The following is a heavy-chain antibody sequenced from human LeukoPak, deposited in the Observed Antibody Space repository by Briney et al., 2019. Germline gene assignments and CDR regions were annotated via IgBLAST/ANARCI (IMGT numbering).Heavy chain of an antibody. V-gene: IGHV3-49*04. Sequence: PGGSLGLSCTASGFTFGDYAMSWVRQAPGKGLEWVGFIRSKAYGGTTEYAASVKGRFTISRDDSKSIAYLQMNSLKTEDTAVYYCTRPRAFFGVFPHFDYWGQGTLVTVSS. CDR3: TRPRAFFGVFPHFDY. CDR2: IRSKAYGGTT. CDR1: GFTFGDYA. J-gene: IGHJ4*02. D-gene: IGHD3-3*01.